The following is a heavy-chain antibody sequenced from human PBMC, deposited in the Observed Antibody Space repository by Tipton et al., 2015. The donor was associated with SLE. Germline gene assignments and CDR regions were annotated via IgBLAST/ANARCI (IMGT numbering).Heavy chain of an antibody. CDR1: GFIFTSYT. CDR2: INDRGDTT. V-gene: IGHV3-23*01. Sequence: SLRLSCAASGFIFTSYTLTWFRQAPGKGPEWVSGINDRGDTTFYADSVKGRFTISRDNPKNTLFLQMDSLRAEDTAVYYCARSVPLGYYFDYWGQGTLVTVSS. CDR3: ARSVPLGYYFDY. J-gene: IGHJ4*02. D-gene: IGHD2-15*01.